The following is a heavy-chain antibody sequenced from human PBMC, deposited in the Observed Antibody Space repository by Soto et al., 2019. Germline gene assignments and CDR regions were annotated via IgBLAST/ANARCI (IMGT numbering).Heavy chain of an antibody. CDR2: IYYSGST. D-gene: IGHD3-22*01. J-gene: IGHJ4*02. CDR3: ARVAHYYDSSGYLLYYFDY. CDR1: GGSISSGGYY. Sequence: SETLSLTCTVSGGSISSGGYYWSWIRQHPGKGLEWIGYIYYSGSTYYNPSLKSRVTISVDTSKNQFSLKLSSVTAADTAVYYCARVAHYYDSSGYLLYYFDYWGQGTLVTVSS. V-gene: IGHV4-31*03.